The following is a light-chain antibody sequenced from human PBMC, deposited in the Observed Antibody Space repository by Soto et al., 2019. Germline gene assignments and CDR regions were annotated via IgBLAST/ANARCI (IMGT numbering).Light chain of an antibody. CDR2: AAS. CDR3: QQYYIYWT. Sequence: DIQMTQSPQTLSASVGDRVTITCRSSQGISSYLAWYQQKPGKAPKLLIYAASTLQSGVPSRFSGSGSGTDFTLTISSLQTDDFPTYYCQQYYIYWTFGQGAKVDFK. CDR1: QGISSY. J-gene: IGKJ1*01. V-gene: IGKV1-16*01.